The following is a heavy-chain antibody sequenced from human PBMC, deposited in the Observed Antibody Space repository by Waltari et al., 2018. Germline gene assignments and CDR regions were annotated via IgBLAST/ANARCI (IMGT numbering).Heavy chain of an antibody. CDR1: GGSISSHY. CDR2: IYYSGST. D-gene: IGHD3-10*01. V-gene: IGHV4-59*11. J-gene: IGHJ4*02. Sequence: QVQLQESGPGLVKPSETLSLTCTVSGGSISSHYWSWIRQPPGKGLEWIGYIYYSGSTNYNPSLKSRVTISVDTSKNQCPLKLSSVTAADTAVYYCARGSYYNDYWGQGTLVTVSS. CDR3: ARGSYYNDY.